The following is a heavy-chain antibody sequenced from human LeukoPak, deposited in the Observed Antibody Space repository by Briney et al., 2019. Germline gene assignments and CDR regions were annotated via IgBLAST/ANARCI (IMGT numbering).Heavy chain of an antibody. CDR2: IGASGGTT. CDR3: AKDRTAGYDGLVDY. Sequence: PGGSLRLSCSASRFSFSTYAMSWVRQAPGKGLEWVSAIGASGGTTFYADSAKGRFTISRDNSKNTLYLQMNSLRAEDTAVYYCAKDRTAGYDGLVDYWGQGTLVTVSS. V-gene: IGHV3-23*01. CDR1: RFSFSTYA. D-gene: IGHD5-12*01. J-gene: IGHJ4*02.